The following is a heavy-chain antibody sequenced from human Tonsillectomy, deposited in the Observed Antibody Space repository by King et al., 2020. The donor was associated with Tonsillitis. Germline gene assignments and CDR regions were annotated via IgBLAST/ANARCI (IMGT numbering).Heavy chain of an antibody. D-gene: IGHD3-10*01. CDR2: IYPGDSET. CDR1: GYSFTRYW. CDR3: AKLSGGFGEFDWFDP. Sequence: VQLVESGAEVKKPGESLKISCKCSGYSFTRYWSGGVRQMPGKGLEGMGIIYPGDSETRYSPSFQGQFTTSADKSIRTAYLQWGSLKASDTAMYYCAKLSGGFGEFDWFDPWGQGTLVTVSS. V-gene: IGHV5-51*01. J-gene: IGHJ5*02.